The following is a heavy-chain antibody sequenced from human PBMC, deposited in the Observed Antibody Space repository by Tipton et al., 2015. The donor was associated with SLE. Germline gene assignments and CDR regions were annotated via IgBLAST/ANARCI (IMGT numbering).Heavy chain of an antibody. CDR2: ITGSGGLT. V-gene: IGHV3-23*01. D-gene: IGHD4-17*01. CDR1: GFTFGSYA. Sequence: SLRLSCVASGFTFGSYAMSWVRRAPGKGLEWVSTITGSGGLTYYADSVKGRFTISRDNSKSTLYLQMNSLRAEDTAVYYCARSRYGDYPEDIWGQGTMVTVSS. J-gene: IGHJ3*02. CDR3: ARSRYGDYPEDI.